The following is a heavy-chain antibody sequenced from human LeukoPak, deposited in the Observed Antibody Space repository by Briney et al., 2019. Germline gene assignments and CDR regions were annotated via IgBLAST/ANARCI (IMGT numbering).Heavy chain of an antibody. V-gene: IGHV4-4*02. CDR2: IYHSGST. CDR1: GGSISRSNW. D-gene: IGHD3-22*01. CDR3: ARQDYYDTGTWYFDL. J-gene: IGHJ2*01. Sequence: SETLSLTCTVSGGSISRSNWWSWVRRPPGKGLEWIGEIYHSGSTKYNPSLKSRVTISMDKSKNQFSLKLSSVTAADTAVYYCARQDYYDTGTWYFDLWGRGTLVTVSS.